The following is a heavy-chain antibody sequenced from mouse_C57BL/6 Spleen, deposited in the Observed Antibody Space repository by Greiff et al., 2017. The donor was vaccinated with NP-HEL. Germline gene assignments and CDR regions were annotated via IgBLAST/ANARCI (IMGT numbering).Heavy chain of an antibody. Sequence: EVQLQESGPGLVKPSQSLSLTCSVTGYSITSGYYWNWIRQFPGNKLEWMGYISYDGSNNYNPSLKNRISITRDTSKNQFFLKLNSVTTEDTATYYCARVPLYDGYYPFAYWGQGTLVTVSA. D-gene: IGHD2-3*01. CDR1: GYSITSGYY. J-gene: IGHJ3*01. V-gene: IGHV3-6*01. CDR2: ISYDGSN. CDR3: ARVPLYDGYYPFAY.